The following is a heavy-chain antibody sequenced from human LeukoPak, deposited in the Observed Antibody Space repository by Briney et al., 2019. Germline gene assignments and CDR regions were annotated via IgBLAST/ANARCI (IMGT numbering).Heavy chain of an antibody. Sequence: ASVKVSCKASGYTFTSYYMHWVRQAPGQGLEWMGIINPSGGSTSYAQKFQGRVTMTRDMSASTVYMELSSLRSEDTAVYYCARGDYVHNWFDPWGQGTLVTVSS. D-gene: IGHD4-17*01. V-gene: IGHV1-46*01. CDR1: GYTFTSYY. J-gene: IGHJ5*02. CDR3: ARGDYVHNWFDP. CDR2: INPSGGST.